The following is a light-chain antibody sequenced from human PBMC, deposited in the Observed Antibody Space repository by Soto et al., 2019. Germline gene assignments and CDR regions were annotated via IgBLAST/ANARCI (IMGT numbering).Light chain of an antibody. V-gene: IGKV1-12*01. J-gene: IGKJ5*01. CDR3: QQANTFPLT. CDR1: QSISSW. Sequence: DIQMTQSPSTLSASLAYRFTITCLASQSISSWLAWYQQKPGKAPKLLIYAASSLQSGVPSRFSGSGSGTHFTLTISSLQPEDFATYYCQQANTFPLTFGQGTRLEIK. CDR2: AAS.